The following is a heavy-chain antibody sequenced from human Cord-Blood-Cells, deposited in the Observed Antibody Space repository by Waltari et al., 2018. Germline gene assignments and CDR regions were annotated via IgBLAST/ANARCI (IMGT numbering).Heavy chain of an antibody. Sequence: QVQLVQSGAEVKKPGSSVKVSCKASGGTFSSYAISWVRKAPGPGIEWMGGSSPIVSTAKDAQKCQRRGTITADDTTSTAYMERSSLGSEDTAVYYCARGGAAMVQGVIIEYFQHWGQGTLVTVSS. CDR1: GGTFSSYA. D-gene: IGHD3-10*01. J-gene: IGHJ1*01. V-gene: IGHV1-69*01. CDR2: SSPIVSTA. CDR3: ARGGAAMVQGVIIEYFQH.